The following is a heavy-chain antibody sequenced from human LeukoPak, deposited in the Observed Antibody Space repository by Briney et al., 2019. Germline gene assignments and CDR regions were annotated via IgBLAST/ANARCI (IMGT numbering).Heavy chain of an antibody. CDR2: IRNSADTM. CDR3: AKGGKWDVTPFDY. Sequence: PGGSLRLSCAASGFTFSTYPMNWVRQAPGKGLEWVSNIRNSADTMYYADSVRGRFTISRDNSKNTLYLQVNSLRAEDTAVYYCAKGGKWDVTPFDYWGQGTLVTVSS. V-gene: IGHV3-23*01. CDR1: GFTFSTYP. D-gene: IGHD1-26*01. J-gene: IGHJ4*02.